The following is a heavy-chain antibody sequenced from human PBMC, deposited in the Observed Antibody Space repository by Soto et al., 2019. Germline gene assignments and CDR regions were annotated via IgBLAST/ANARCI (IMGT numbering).Heavy chain of an antibody. Sequence: QVQLQESGPGLVKPSQTLSLTCTVSGGSISSGGYYWTWIRQHPGKGLEWIGYIYYIGVTYYNPSLKSRVTISVAASKNHFSLELSSVSAAGTAVYYCAREPLDWGQGTLVTVSS. V-gene: IGHV4-31*03. CDR2: IYYIGVT. J-gene: IGHJ4*02. CDR1: GGSISSGGYY. CDR3: AREPLD.